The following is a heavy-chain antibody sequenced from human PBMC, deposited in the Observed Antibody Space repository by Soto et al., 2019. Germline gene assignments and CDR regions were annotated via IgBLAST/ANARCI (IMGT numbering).Heavy chain of an antibody. Sequence: QLVQSGAEVKTPGASATVSCKTSGPTFIVSYIHWVRQAPGQGLEWMGWIDPKSGDTTYELKFVGRVTMTRDTSINTTYMEVNTLTSVVTALYYCARVSVDVPEWGQGTLITGSS. V-gene: IGHV1-2*02. CDR3: ARVSVDVPE. CDR2: IDPKSGDT. J-gene: IGHJ4*02. D-gene: IGHD5-12*01. CDR1: GPTFIVSY.